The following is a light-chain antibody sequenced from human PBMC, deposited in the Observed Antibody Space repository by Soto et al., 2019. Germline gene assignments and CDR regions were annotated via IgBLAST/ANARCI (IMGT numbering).Light chain of an antibody. CDR3: CSYAGNSEV. CDR2: EVT. J-gene: IGLJ1*01. V-gene: IGLV2-23*02. Sequence: QSVLTQPASVSGSPGQSITIPCTGTSGDVGSYNLVSWYQQHPGKAPKLLIYEVTERPSGVSNRFSGSKSGNTASLTLSGLQPDDEADYYCCSYAGNSEVFGTGTKVTVL. CDR1: SGDVGSYNL.